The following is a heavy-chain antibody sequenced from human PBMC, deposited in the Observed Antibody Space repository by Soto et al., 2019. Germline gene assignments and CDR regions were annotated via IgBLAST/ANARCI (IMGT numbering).Heavy chain of an antibody. V-gene: IGHV4-30-4*01. D-gene: IGHD3-3*01. CDR2: INNSVST. Sequence: QVQLQESGPGLVEPSQTLSLTCIVSSGSISSGDYCWSWIRQPPGKGLEWIGHINNSVSTYSNPSLRSRVTISIDTSKNQFSLKLRSMTAADTAVYYCASGPSADKVDYWGQGTLVTVSS. CDR3: ASGPSADKVDY. J-gene: IGHJ4*02. CDR1: SGSISSGDYC.